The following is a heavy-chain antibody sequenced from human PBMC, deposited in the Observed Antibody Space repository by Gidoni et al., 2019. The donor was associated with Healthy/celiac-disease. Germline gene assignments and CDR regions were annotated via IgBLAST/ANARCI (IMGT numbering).Heavy chain of an antibody. CDR2: MNPNSGNT. V-gene: IGHV1-8*01. Sequence: QVQLVQSGAEVKKPGASVKVSCKASGYTFTSYELQWVRQATGQGLEWMGGMNPNSGNTGYAQKFQGRVTMTRNTSISTAYMELSSMRSEDTAVYYCARGSNILTGGGFGTWGQGTLVTVSS. D-gene: IGHD3-9*01. CDR3: ARGSNILTGGGFGT. J-gene: IGHJ4*02. CDR1: GYTFTSYE.